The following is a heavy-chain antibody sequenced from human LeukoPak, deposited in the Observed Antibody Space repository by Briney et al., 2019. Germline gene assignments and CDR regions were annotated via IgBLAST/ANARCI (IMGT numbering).Heavy chain of an antibody. CDR1: GGSISSRSYY. D-gene: IGHD5-18*01. V-gene: IGHV4-39*07. CDR2: SDYSGST. CDR3: ARWVDAGGYSYGRFDY. Sequence: SETLSLTCTVTGGSISSRSYYWGWIRQPPGTGLEWIGCSDYSGSTYYNPSLKSRVTISVDTSENQFSLKLSSVTAADTAVYYCARWVDAGGYSYGRFDYWGQGTLVTVSS. J-gene: IGHJ4*02.